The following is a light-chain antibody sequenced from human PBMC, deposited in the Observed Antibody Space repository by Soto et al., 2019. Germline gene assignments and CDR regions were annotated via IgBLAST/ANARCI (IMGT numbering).Light chain of an antibody. J-gene: IGKJ1*01. CDR1: QSVSSN. CDR3: QQYNNWPRT. Sequence: EIVMTQSPATLSVSPGERATLSCRASQSVSSNLAWYQQKPGQAPRLLIYGASTRATVIPARFSGSESGTEFTLTISSLQSEDFAVCYCQQYNNWPRTFGQGTQVEIK. CDR2: GAS. V-gene: IGKV3-15*01.